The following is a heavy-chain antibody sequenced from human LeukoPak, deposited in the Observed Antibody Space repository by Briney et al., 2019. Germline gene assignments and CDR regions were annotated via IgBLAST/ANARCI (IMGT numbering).Heavy chain of an antibody. CDR1: GYRFTSYW. J-gene: IGHJ4*02. CDR2: IYTGDSDT. V-gene: IGHV5-51*01. D-gene: IGHD3-10*01. Sequence: GESLEISCKGSGYRFTSYWIGWVRQVPGKGLEWMGIIYTGDSDTRYSPSFQGQVTISADKSISTAYLQWSSLEASDTAMYYCARRSTVIRGVLEEAFDYWGQGTLVIVSS. CDR3: ARRSTVIRGVLEEAFDY.